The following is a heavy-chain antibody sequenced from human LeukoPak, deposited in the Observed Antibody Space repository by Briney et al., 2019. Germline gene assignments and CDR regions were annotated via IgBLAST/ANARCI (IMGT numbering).Heavy chain of an antibody. J-gene: IGHJ3*02. Sequence: ASVKVSCKAPGYTFTGYYMHWVRQAPGQGLEWMGRINPNSGGTNYAQKFQGRVTMTRDTSISTAYMELSRLRSDDTAVYYCARLRPNSSGYYLVAFDIWGQGTMVTVSS. D-gene: IGHD3-22*01. CDR3: ARLRPNSSGYYLVAFDI. CDR2: INPNSGGT. V-gene: IGHV1-2*06. CDR1: GYTFTGYY.